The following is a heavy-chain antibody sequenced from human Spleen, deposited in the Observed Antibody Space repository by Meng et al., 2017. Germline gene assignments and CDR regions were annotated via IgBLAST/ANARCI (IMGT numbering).Heavy chain of an antibody. D-gene: IGHD6-19*01. CDR1: GFTFSRYD. V-gene: IGHV3-23*01. CDR3: AKYPYSSGWYFDY. Sequence: GESLKISCAASGFTFSRYDMTWVRQAPGKGLEWVSAISGSGGSTYYADSVKGRFTISRDNSKNTLYLQMNSLRAEDTAVYYCAKYPYSSGWYFDYWGQGTLVTVSS. CDR2: ISGSGGST. J-gene: IGHJ4*02.